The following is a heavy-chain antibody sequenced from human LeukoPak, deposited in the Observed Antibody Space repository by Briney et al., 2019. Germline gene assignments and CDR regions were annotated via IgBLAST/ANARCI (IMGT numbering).Heavy chain of an antibody. CDR2: ISSSSSYI. CDR1: GFTFSSYS. Sequence: PGGSLRLSCAASGFTFSSYSMNWVRQAPGKGLEWVSSISSSSSYIYYADSVKGRFTISRDNAKNSLYLQMNSPRAGDTAVYYCARGGGSRNDAFDIWGQGTMVTVSS. J-gene: IGHJ3*02. D-gene: IGHD5-12*01. CDR3: ARGGGSRNDAFDI. V-gene: IGHV3-21*01.